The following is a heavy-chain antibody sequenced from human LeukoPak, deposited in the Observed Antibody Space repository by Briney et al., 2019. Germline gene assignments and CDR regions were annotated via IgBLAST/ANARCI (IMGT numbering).Heavy chain of an antibody. CDR1: GFTFTSYA. Sequence: PGGSLRLSCEASGFTFTSYAMHWVRQAPGKGLEWVSSVSASGSATFYTDSMNGRFTISRDNAKSTFFLQMKNLRPGDTALYYCAKGRDTSGRQNFDFWGQGTLVTVSP. J-gene: IGHJ4*02. D-gene: IGHD6-19*01. CDR2: VSASGSAT. CDR3: AKGRDTSGRQNFDF. V-gene: IGHV3-23*01.